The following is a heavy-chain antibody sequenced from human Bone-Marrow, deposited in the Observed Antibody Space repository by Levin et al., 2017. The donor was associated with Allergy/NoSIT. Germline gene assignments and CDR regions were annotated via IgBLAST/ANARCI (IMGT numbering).Heavy chain of an antibody. CDR2: INYRGVT. D-gene: IGHD5/OR15-5a*01. J-gene: IGHJ6*02. CDR3: ARNRIIVSGGNDYYYGMDV. V-gene: IGHV4-61*01. Sequence: SETLSLTCSVSGGSVSSGTYYWSWIRRPPGKGLEWIDYINYRGVTKYNPSLKSRVTISVDTSKNEFSLKVTSVTPADTAVYYCARNRIIVSGGNDYYYGMDVWGQGTTVTVSS. CDR1: GGSVSSGTYY.